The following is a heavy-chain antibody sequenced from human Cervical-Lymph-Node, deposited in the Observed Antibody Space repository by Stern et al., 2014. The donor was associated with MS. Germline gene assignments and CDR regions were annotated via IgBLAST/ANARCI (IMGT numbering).Heavy chain of an antibody. Sequence: QVQLMQSGAEVKKPASSAKVSCKASGGTFSSSYAVSWVRQAPGQGLEWMGRIIPIVGLPNYAQKFQTRLTITADKSTSTVYMELSSLTSEDTAVYYCARGIVTNRPAATLHNLFDHWGQGTLVTVSS. J-gene: IGHJ5*02. CDR1: GGTFSSSYA. D-gene: IGHD2-15*01. CDR3: ARGIVTNRPAATLHNLFDH. V-gene: IGHV1-69*04. CDR2: IIPIVGLP.